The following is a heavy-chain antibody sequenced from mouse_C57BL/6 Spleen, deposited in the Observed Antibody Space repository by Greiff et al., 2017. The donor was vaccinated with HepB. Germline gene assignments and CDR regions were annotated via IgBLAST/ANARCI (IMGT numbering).Heavy chain of an antibody. CDR1: GYTFTSYW. D-gene: IGHD1-1*01. CDR3: VSGYYCSSYFDY. J-gene: IGHJ2*01. CDR2: IDPSDSDT. Sequence: QVQLQQPGAELVRPGSSVKLSCKASGYTFTSYWMHWVKQRPIQGLEWIGNIDPSDSDTHYTQKFKYKATLTVDKSSSTAYMQLSSLTSEDSAVYYCVSGYYCSSYFDYWGQGTTLTVSS. V-gene: IGHV1-52*01.